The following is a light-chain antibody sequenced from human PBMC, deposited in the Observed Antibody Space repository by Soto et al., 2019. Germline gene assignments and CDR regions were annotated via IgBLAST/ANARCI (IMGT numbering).Light chain of an antibody. CDR1: ESVASNY. Sequence: ESVLTQSPGTLSLSPGEGANFSCRASESVASNYLAWYQQKPGQAPRRLFYGASIRATGIPERFSGSGSETDFTLTLTSLRPDDFAVYYCQQYGSSPWT. CDR2: GAS. CDR3: QQYGSSPWT. J-gene: IGKJ1*01. V-gene: IGKV3-20*01.